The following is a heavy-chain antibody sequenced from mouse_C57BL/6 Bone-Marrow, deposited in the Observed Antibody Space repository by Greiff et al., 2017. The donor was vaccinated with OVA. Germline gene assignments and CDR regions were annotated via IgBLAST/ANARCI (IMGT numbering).Heavy chain of an antibody. Sequence: EVQLQQSGAELVRPGSSVKMSCKTSGYTFTSYGINWVKQRPGQGLEWIGYIYIGNGYTEYNEKFKGKATLTADTSSSTAYMQLSSLTSKDSAVYVCAIIYYDYDGGGYYYAMDNWGQGTSVTVSS. J-gene: IGHJ4*01. V-gene: IGHV1-58*01. CDR1: GYTFTSYG. CDR3: AIIYYDYDGGGYYYAMDN. D-gene: IGHD2-4*01. CDR2: IYIGNGYT.